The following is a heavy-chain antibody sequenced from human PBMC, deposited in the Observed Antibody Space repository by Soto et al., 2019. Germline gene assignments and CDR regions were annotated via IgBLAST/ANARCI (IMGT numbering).Heavy chain of an antibody. CDR2: IYYSGST. D-gene: IGHD3-9*01. CDR1: GGSISSYY. V-gene: IGHV4-59*01. Sequence: SETLSLTCTVSGGSISSYYWSWIRQPPGRGLEWIGYIYYSGSTNYNPSLKSRVTISVDTSKNQFSLKLSSVTAADTAVYYCARNYDILTGYDYFDYWGQGTLVTVSS. J-gene: IGHJ4*02. CDR3: ARNYDILTGYDYFDY.